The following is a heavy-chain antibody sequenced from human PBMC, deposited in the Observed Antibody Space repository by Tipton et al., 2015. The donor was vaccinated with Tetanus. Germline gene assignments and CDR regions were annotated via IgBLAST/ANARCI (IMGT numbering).Heavy chain of an antibody. CDR1: GASISSGGYF. CDR2: IYYSGST. V-gene: IGHV4-61*08. CDR3: ASRGYSGRRQIEDY. Sequence: TLSLTCTVSGASISSGGYFWNWIRQHPGKGPEWIGYIYYSGSTNYNPSLKSRVTISVDTSKNQFSLKLSSVTAADTAVYYCASRGYSGRRQIEDYWGQGTLVTVSS. D-gene: IGHD5-12*01. J-gene: IGHJ4*02.